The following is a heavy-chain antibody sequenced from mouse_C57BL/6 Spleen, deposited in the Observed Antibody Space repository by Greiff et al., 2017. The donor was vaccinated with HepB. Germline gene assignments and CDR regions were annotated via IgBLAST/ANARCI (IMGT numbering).Heavy chain of an antibody. CDR1: GYTFTSYW. V-gene: IGHV1-53*01. J-gene: IGHJ1*03. Sequence: QVQLQQPGTELVKPGASVKLSCKASGYTFTSYWMHWVKQRPGQGLEWIGNINPSNGGTNYNEKFKSKATLTVDKSSSTAYMQLSSQTSEDSAVYYGEREGYYDGSSYVSWYCDVWGKGTTGTVSS. CDR3: EREGYYDGSSYVSWYCDV. CDR2: INPSNGGT. D-gene: IGHD1-1*01.